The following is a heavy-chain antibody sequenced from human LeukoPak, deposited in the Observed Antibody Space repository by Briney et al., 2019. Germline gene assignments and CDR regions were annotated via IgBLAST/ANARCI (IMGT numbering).Heavy chain of an antibody. J-gene: IGHJ4*02. CDR1: RFTFSNAW. CDR2: IKSKTDGGTT. CDR3: TTDPGYSYGWAMGY. D-gene: IGHD5-18*01. Sequence: GGSLRLSCAASRFTFSNAWMSWVRQAPGKGLEWVGRIKSKTDGGTTDYAAPVKGRFTISRDDSKNTLYLQMNSLKTEDTAVYYCTTDPGYSYGWAMGYWGQGTLVTVSS. V-gene: IGHV3-15*01.